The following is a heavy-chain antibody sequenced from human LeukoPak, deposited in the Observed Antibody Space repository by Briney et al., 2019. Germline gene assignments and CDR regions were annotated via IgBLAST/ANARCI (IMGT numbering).Heavy chain of an antibody. CDR1: GGSISSYY. D-gene: IGHD4-17*01. J-gene: IGHJ3*02. CDR2: IYHSGST. CDR3: ARHLGDYDAFDI. V-gene: IGHV4-59*08. Sequence: SETLSLTCTVSGGSISSYYWSWIRQPPGKGLEWIGEIYHSGSTNYNPSLKSRVTISVDKSKNQFSLKLSSVTAADTAVYYCARHLGDYDAFDIWGQGTMVTASS.